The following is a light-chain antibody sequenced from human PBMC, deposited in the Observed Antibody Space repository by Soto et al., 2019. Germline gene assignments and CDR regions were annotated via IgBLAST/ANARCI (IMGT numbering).Light chain of an antibody. J-gene: IGLJ1*01. V-gene: IGLV2-8*01. CDR2: EVN. CDR3: SSYADANIYV. Sequence: QSALTQPPSASGSPGQSVTISCTGTSSDVRGYNYVAWYQQHPGKAPKVMIYEVNKRPSGVPDRVSGSKSGNTASLTVSGLQAEDEADYHCSSYADANIYVFGTATKLTVL. CDR1: SSDVRGYNY.